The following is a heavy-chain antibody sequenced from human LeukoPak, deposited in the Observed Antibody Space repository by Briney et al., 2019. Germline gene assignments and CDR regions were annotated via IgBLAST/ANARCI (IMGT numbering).Heavy chain of an antibody. CDR2: IYYSGST. J-gene: IGHJ2*01. V-gene: IGHV4-31*03. Sequence: PSETLSLTCTVSGGSISSGGYHWSWIRQHPGKGLEWIGYIYYSGSTYYNPSLKSRVTISVDTSKNQFSLKLSSVTAADTAVYYCARDRLGFDWYFDLWGRGTLVTVSS. D-gene: IGHD3-10*01. CDR3: ARDRLGFDWYFDL. CDR1: GGSISSGGYH.